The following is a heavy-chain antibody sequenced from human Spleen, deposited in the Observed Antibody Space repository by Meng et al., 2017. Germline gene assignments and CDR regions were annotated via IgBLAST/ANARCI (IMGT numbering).Heavy chain of an antibody. CDR1: GFTFSSYA. CDR2: ISYDGSNK. CDR3: ARDSYEGHKFDY. J-gene: IGHJ4*02. Sequence: GESLKISCAASGFTFSSYAMHWVRQAPGKGLEWAAVISYDGSNKYYADSVKGRFTISRDNSKNSVFLQIDSLGAEDTAVYYCARDSYEGHKFDYWGQGTLVTVSS. D-gene: IGHD3-22*01. V-gene: IGHV3-30*14.